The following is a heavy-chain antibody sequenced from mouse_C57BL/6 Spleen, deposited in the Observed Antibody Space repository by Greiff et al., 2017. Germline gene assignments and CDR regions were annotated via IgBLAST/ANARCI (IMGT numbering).Heavy chain of an antibody. CDR3: TRGDINSFAY. D-gene: IGHD2-5*01. CDR2: IDPETGGT. CDR1: GYTFTDYE. V-gene: IGHV1-15*01. Sequence: QVQLQQSGAELVRPGASVTLSCKASGYTFTDYEMHWVKQTPVHGLEWIGAIDPETGGTAYNQKFKGKAILTADKSSSTAYMELRSLTSEDSAVYYCTRGDINSFAYWGQGTLVTVSA. J-gene: IGHJ3*01.